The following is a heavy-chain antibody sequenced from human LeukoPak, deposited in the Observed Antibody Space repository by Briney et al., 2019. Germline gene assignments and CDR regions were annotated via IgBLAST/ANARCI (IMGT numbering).Heavy chain of an antibody. CDR1: GGSFSGYY. CDR3: ARGLDYVWGSYRSPLGY. D-gene: IGHD3-16*02. CDR2: INHSGST. V-gene: IGHV4-34*01. Sequence: SETLSLTCAAYGGSFSGYYWSWIRQPPGKGLEWIGEINHSGSTNYNPSLKSRVTISVDTSKNQFSLKLSSVTAADTAVYYCARGLDYVWGSYRSPLGYWGQGTLVTVSS. J-gene: IGHJ4*02.